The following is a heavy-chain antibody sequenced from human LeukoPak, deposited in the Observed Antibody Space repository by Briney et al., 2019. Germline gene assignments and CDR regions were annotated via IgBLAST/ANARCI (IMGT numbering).Heavy chain of an antibody. Sequence: SETLSLTCTVSGGSISSHYWSWIRQSLGKGLEWIGFIRYRGNTNSNPSLRRRVTISMDTSKNQFSLKMSSVTAADTAVYYCARDSPFEWDVFGDSFDIWGQGTVVTVSS. CDR3: ARDSPFEWDVFGDSFDI. D-gene: IGHD1-26*01. CDR1: GGSISSHY. V-gene: IGHV4-59*11. CDR2: IRYRGNT. J-gene: IGHJ3*02.